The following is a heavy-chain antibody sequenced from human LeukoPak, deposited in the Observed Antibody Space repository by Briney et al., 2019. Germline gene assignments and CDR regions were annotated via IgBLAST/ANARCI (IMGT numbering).Heavy chain of an antibody. V-gene: IGHV3-30*02. D-gene: IGHD5-18*01. CDR2: IRYDGSNK. J-gene: IGHJ4*02. Sequence: GGTLRLSCAASGFTFSSYGMSWVRQAPGKGLEWVAFIRYDGSNKYYADSVKGRFTISRDNSKNTPYLQMNSLRAEDTAVYYCAKDLGYSYGYPLDYWGQGTLVTVSS. CDR3: AKDLGYSYGYPLDY. CDR1: GFTFSSYG.